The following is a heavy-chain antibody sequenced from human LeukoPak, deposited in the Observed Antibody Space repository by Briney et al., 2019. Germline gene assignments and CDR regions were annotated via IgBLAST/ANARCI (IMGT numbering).Heavy chain of an antibody. CDR3: ARSHNYYDNSGYLY. V-gene: IGHV3-74*01. CDR2: TNRDDSIT. J-gene: IGHJ4*02. CDR1: GFTFTAYW. Sequence: PGGSLRLSCAASGFTFTAYWMHWVRQTPGKGLVWVARTNRDDSITDYADSVKGRFTISRDNAKNTLHLQMNSLSAEDSAVYYCARSHNYYDNSGYLYWGQGTLVTVSS. D-gene: IGHD3-22*01.